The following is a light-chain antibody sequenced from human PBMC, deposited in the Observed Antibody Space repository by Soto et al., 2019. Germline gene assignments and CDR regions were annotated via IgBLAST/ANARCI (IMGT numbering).Light chain of an antibody. Sequence: AIRMTHSPSSLSASTGDIVTITCRASQGISSYLAWYQQKPGKAPKLLIYAASTLQSGVPSRFSGSGSGTEFTLTISSLQPDDFATYYCQQYNSYSFGQGTKVDIK. CDR1: QGISSY. CDR2: AAS. CDR3: QQYNSYS. J-gene: IGKJ1*01. V-gene: IGKV1-8*01.